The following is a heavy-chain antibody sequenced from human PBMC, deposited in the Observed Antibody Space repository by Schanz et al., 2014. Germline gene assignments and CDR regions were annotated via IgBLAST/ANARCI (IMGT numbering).Heavy chain of an antibody. CDR3: AIIGVMVAVAGTRADY. J-gene: IGHJ4*02. CDR1: GFTISSYS. Sequence: EVHLVESGGGLVKRGGSLRLSCAASGFTISSYSMNWVRQAPGKGLEWVSSISSSGSYIYYADSVKGRFSISRDNAKNSLFLQMNRLRAEDTALYYCAIIGVMVAVAGTRADYWGQGTLVNDSS. D-gene: IGHD6-19*01. V-gene: IGHV3-21*01. CDR2: ISSSGSYI.